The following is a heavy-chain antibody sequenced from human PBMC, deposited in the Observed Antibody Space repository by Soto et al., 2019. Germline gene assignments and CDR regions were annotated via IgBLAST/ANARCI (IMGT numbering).Heavy chain of an antibody. CDR2: IYHSGST. Sequence: QLQLQESGSGLVKPSQTLSLTCAVSGGSISSGGYSWSWIRQPPGKGLEWIGYIYHSGSTYYNPSLKGRVTISVDRSKNQFSLKVSSVTAADTAVYYCARSPRRGGYYYYGMDVWGQGTTVTVSS. CDR3: ARSPRRGGYYYYGMDV. V-gene: IGHV4-30-2*01. J-gene: IGHJ6*02. D-gene: IGHD3-16*01. CDR1: GGSISSGGYS.